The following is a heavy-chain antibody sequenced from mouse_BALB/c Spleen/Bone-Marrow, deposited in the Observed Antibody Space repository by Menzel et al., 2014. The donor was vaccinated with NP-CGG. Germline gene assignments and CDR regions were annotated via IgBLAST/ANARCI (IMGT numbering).Heavy chain of an antibody. CDR2: INPSNCRA. Sequence: VQLLESGDELVKPGASVKLSCKASGFTFTSYWIRWVKQRPGQGPEWIGEINPSNCRANHNHTFKSNATPTADKSSRTAYMQLSRLTSDHAAVYYCARDGNYRYAMDYWGQGTSVTVSS. CDR1: GFTFTSYW. V-gene: IGHV1S81*02. CDR3: ARDGNYRYAMDY. D-gene: IGHD2-1*01. J-gene: IGHJ4*01.